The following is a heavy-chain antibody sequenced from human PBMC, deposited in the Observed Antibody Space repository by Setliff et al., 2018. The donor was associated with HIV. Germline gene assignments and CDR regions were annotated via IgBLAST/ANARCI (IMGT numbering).Heavy chain of an antibody. CDR2: INNDGRKT. J-gene: IGHJ4*02. V-gene: IGHV3-74*03. Sequence: GGSLRLSCAASGFTFSTYWMHWVRQAPGKGLVWVSHINNDGRKTTYADSVKGRFTVSRDNAKNTLYLQMNSLRAEDTAVYYCARGQTSVTLQFDHWGQGTLVTVSS. CDR3: ARGQTSVTLQFDH. D-gene: IGHD4-17*01. CDR1: GFTFSTYW.